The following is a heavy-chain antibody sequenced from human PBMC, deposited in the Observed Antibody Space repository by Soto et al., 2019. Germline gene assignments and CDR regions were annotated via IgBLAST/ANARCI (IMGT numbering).Heavy chain of an antibody. D-gene: IGHD6-19*01. J-gene: IGHJ5*02. CDR3: ARDIAVAEYWFDP. V-gene: IGHV1-69*04. Sequence: ASVKVSCKASGGTFSSYTISWVRQAPGQGLEWMGRIIPILGIANYAQKFQGRVTITADKSTSTAYMELSSLRSEDTAVYYCARDIAVAEYWFDPWGQGTLVTVSS. CDR2: IIPILGIA. CDR1: GGTFSSYT.